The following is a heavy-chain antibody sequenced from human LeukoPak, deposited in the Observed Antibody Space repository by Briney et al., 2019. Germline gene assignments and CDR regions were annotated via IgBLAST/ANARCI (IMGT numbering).Heavy chain of an antibody. CDR3: AKDRPASHGSGSFGDY. D-gene: IGHD3-10*01. CDR2: ISGSGTGT. Sequence: GGSLRLSCAASGFTFSTYGMSWVRQAPGKGLEWVSAISGSGTGTYYADSVKGRFTISRDNSKSTMYLQMNSLRLEDTAVYYCAKDRPASHGSGSFGDYWGQGTRVTVST. CDR1: GFTFSTYG. V-gene: IGHV3-23*01. J-gene: IGHJ4*02.